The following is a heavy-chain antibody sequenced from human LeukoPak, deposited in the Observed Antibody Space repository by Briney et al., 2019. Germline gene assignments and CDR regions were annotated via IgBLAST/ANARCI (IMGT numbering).Heavy chain of an antibody. J-gene: IGHJ4*02. CDR3: AKGYSSSWYEWDYFDY. CDR2: IANDGTNH. CDR1: GFTFRSYP. V-gene: IGHV3-30-3*01. Sequence: GGSLRLSCEASGFTFRSYPMHWVRQAPGRGLEWVAVIANDGTNHYDAEFVKGRFIISRDNSKNTLYLQMNSLRAEDTAVYYCAKGYSSSWYEWDYFDYWGQGTLVTVSS. D-gene: IGHD6-13*01.